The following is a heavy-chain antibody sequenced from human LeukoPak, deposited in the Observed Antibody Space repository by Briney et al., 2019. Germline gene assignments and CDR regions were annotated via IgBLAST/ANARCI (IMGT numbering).Heavy chain of an antibody. CDR3: AKLGGQEVCNYYVGV. CDR2: IIDSGDIT. Sequence: GGSLRLSCEASGFTFSSYAMSWVRQAPGKGLEWVSGIIDSGDITYYANSVKGRFTISRDNPKNTLYLQMNSLRAEDTAGYYCAKLGGQEVCNYYVGVWGKGTTVAVSS. V-gene: IGHV3-23*01. CDR1: GFTFSSYA. J-gene: IGHJ6*03. D-gene: IGHD3-16*01.